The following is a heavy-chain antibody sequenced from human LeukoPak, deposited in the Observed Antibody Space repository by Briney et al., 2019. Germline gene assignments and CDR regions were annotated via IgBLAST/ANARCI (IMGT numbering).Heavy chain of an antibody. CDR1: GFTFSNAW. Sequence: GGSLRLSCAASGFTFSNAWMSWVRQAPGKGLEWVGRIKSKTDGGTTDYAAPVKGRFTISRDDSKNTLYLQMNSLKTEDTAVYYCTTDRGSSSWYSLYYYYGMDVWGQGTTVTVSS. CDR2: IKSKTDGGTT. V-gene: IGHV3-15*01. D-gene: IGHD6-13*01. CDR3: TTDRGSSSWYSLYYYYGMDV. J-gene: IGHJ6*02.